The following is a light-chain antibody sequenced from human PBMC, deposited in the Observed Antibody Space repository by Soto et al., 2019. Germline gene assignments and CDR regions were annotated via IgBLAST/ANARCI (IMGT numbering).Light chain of an antibody. Sequence: VMTPSPRTLSVSPEERVTLSCRASQSVGNNLAWHQQKPGQAPRLLIYGASTRATGFPARFSGSGPGTEFTLTISSLQSEDFAVYYCQQYNGWPITFGQGTRLEIK. CDR2: GAS. CDR1: QSVGNN. J-gene: IGKJ5*01. V-gene: IGKV3-15*01. CDR3: QQYNGWPIT.